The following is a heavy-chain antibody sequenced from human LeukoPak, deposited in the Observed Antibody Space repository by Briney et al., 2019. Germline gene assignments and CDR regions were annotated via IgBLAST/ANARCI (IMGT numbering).Heavy chain of an antibody. J-gene: IGHJ4*02. Sequence: SETLSLTCVVYGGSFSGYYWSWIRQPPGKGLEWIGEINHSGSTNYNPSLKSRVTISVDTSKNQFSLKLSSVTAADTAVYYCASSSGSYGYWGQGTLVTVSS. V-gene: IGHV4-34*01. CDR1: GGSFSGYY. CDR3: ASSSGSYGY. CDR2: INHSGST. D-gene: IGHD1-26*01.